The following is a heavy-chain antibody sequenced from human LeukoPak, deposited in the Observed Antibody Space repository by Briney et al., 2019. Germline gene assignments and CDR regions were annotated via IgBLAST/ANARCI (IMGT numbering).Heavy chain of an antibody. CDR3: AREEALGSGSFDY. J-gene: IGHJ4*02. D-gene: IGHD1-26*01. V-gene: IGHV4-59*01. CDR2: NSGST. Sequence: PSETLSLTCTVSGDSISNYYWSWIRQPPGKGLEWIGYNSGSTSYNPSLKSRVTISVDTSKNQFSLKLSSVTAADTAVYYCAREEALGSGSFDYWGQGTLVTVSS. CDR1: GDSISNYY.